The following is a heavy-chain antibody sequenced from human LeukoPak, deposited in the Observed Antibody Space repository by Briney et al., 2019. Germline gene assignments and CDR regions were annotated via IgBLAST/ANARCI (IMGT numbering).Heavy chain of an antibody. V-gene: IGHV3-30-3*01. Sequence: GRSLRLSCAASGFTFSSYAMHWVRQAPGKGLEWVAVISYDGSNKYYADSVKGRFTISRDNSKNTLYLQMNSLRAEDTAVYYCARDGDLGYRSSTSCPSGSFDYWGQGTLVTVSS. J-gene: IGHJ4*02. CDR1: GFTFSSYA. CDR2: ISYDGSNK. CDR3: ARDGDLGYRSSTSCPSGSFDY. D-gene: IGHD2-2*01.